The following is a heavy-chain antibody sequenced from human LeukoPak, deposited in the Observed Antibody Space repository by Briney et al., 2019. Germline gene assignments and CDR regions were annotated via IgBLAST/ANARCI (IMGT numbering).Heavy chain of an antibody. J-gene: IGHJ4*02. CDR1: GVSISSSNSY. Sequence: PSETLSLTCTVSGVSISSSNSYWGWIRQPPGKGLEWIGCIYYSGNTYYNASRKSQVSISIDTSKNQFSLKLSSVTAADTAVYYCARGSRITMVRGVMANLFDYWGQGTLVTVSS. D-gene: IGHD3-10*01. V-gene: IGHV4-39*01. CDR2: IYYSGNT. CDR3: ARGSRITMVRGVMANLFDY.